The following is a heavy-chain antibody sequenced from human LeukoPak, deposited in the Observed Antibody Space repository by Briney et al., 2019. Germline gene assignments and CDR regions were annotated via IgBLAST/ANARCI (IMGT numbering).Heavy chain of an antibody. Sequence: SVKVSCKASGGTFSSYAISWVRQAPGQGLEWMGGIIPIFGTANYAQKFQGRVTITTDESTSTAYMELSSLRSEDTAVYYCAWGCYGLRGSFDYWGQGTLVTVSS. CDR2: IIPIFGTA. CDR1: GGTFSSYA. J-gene: IGHJ4*02. CDR3: AWGCYGLRGSFDY. D-gene: IGHD3-16*01. V-gene: IGHV1-69*05.